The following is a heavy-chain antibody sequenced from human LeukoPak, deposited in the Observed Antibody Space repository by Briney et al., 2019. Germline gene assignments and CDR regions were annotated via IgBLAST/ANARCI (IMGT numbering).Heavy chain of an antibody. V-gene: IGHV3-33*08. J-gene: IGHJ4*02. Sequence: GGSLRLSCAASGFTFSSYWMSWVRQAPGKGLEWVAVIWYDGSNKYYADSVKGRFTISRDNSKSTLYLQMNSLRAEDTAVYYCARDRIVGATTGTSFDYWGQGTLVTVSS. CDR2: IWYDGSNK. CDR1: GFTFSSYW. D-gene: IGHD1-26*01. CDR3: ARDRIVGATTGTSFDY.